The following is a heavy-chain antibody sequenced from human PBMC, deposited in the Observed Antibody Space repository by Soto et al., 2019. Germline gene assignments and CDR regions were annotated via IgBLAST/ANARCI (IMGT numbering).Heavy chain of an antibody. CDR1: GGSISSSSYY. V-gene: IGHV4-39*07. Sequence: PSETLSLTCTVSGGSISSSSYYWGWIRQPPGKGLEWIGNIYHSGSTNYNPSLKSRVTISVDTSKNQFSLKLSSVTAADTAVYYCARAHYSSSWYNYWGQGTLVTVSS. CDR3: ARAHYSSSWYNY. D-gene: IGHD6-13*01. J-gene: IGHJ4*02. CDR2: IYHSGST.